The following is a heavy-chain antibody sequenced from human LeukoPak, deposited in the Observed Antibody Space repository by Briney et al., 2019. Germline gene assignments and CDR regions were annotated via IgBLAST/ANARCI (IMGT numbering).Heavy chain of an antibody. J-gene: IGHJ6*02. V-gene: IGHV4-59*01. D-gene: IGHD1-26*01. CDR1: SGSTSGSY. Sequence: AETLSLTCSVSSGSTSGSYWSWVRQPPGKGLLWIGYIHYTGSTDYNPSLKSRVTISIDTPKNQVSLRVTSVTAADTAVYYCARTGYGRDYYGMDVWGQGTAVTVSS. CDR3: ARTGYGRDYYGMDV. CDR2: IHYTGST.